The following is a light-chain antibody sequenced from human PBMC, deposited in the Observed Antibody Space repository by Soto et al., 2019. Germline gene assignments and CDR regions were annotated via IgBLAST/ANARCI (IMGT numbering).Light chain of an antibody. J-gene: IGLJ1*01. CDR2: DVN. Sequence: QSALTQPPSVSGSPRQSVAISCTGTSSDVGNYNRVSWYQQPPGTAPKLMIYDVNNRPSGVPARFSGSKSGNTASLTISGLQAEDEADYYCTSYTSSNTYVFGTGTKLTVL. CDR3: TSYTSSNTYV. V-gene: IGLV2-18*02. CDR1: SSDVGNYNR.